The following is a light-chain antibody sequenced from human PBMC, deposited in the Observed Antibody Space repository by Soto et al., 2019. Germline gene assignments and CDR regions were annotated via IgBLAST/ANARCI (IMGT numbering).Light chain of an antibody. CDR2: GAS. Sequence: EVVITQSPATLSVSPGERANLSCRASQSVSGDLAWYQQKPGQAPRLLIFGASTRATGIPARFRGSGSGTEFTLTISSLQSEDFAGYYCQHSRTFGQGTKVEIK. J-gene: IGKJ1*01. CDR3: QHSRT. V-gene: IGKV3D-15*01. CDR1: QSVSGD.